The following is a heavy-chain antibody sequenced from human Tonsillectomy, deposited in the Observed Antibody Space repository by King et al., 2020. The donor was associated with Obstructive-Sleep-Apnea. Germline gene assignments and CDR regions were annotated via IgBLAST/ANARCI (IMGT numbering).Heavy chain of an antibody. CDR1: GYTFTSYG. J-gene: IGHJ4*02. CDR3: ARASYSSGWYEGPWYFDY. D-gene: IGHD6-19*01. V-gene: IGHV1-18*04. Sequence: HVQLVESGAEVKKPGASVKVSCKASGYTFTSYGISWVRQAPGQGLEWMGWISAYNGNTNYAQKLQGRVTMTTDTSTSTAYMELRSLRSDDTAVYYCARASYSSGWYEGPWYFDYWGQGTLVTVSS. CDR2: ISAYNGNT.